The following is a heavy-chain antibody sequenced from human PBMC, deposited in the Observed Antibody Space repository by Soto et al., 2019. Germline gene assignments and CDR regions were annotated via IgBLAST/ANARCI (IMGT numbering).Heavy chain of an antibody. CDR1: GGSFSDYY. CDR3: ARGSDAYKTGNY. J-gene: IGHJ4*02. CDR2: IHPSGST. V-gene: IGHV4-34*02. D-gene: IGHD1-1*01. Sequence: QVQLQQWGAGLLKPSETLSLTCAVYGGSFSDYYWSWIRQPPGKGLEWIGEIHPSGSTNYNSSLKRRVTISVDTSKNQFFLRLTSVTATDTAAYYCARGSDAYKTGNYWGQGTLVTVSS.